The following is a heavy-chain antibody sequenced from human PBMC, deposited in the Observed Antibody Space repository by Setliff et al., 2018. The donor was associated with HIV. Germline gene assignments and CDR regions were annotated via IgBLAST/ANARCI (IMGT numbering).Heavy chain of an antibody. Sequence: PGGSLRLSCAASGFTFSIYAMHWVRQAPGKGLDGVALISYDGSNIQYYVDSVKGRFTISRDNAKNSLYLQMNSLRAEDTAVYYCAIRGYSYGGYFDLWGRGTLVTVSS. CDR2: ISYDGSNIQ. V-gene: IGHV3-30*07. CDR3: AIRGYSYGGYFDL. CDR1: GFTFSIYA. J-gene: IGHJ2*01. D-gene: IGHD5-18*01.